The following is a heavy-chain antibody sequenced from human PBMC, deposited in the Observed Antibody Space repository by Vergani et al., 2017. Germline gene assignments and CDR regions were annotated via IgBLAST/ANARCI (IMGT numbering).Heavy chain of an antibody. CDR2: ISFDGTNE. CDR1: GFALNRHA. D-gene: IGHD2-2*02. Sequence: QVQLVESGGGVVQPGTSLRLSCVVSGFALNRHAMYWVRQAPGKGLEWVVGISFDGTNEYYPDLVKGRFTISRDIAKNTLYLQVRSLRLEDTGVYHCVRDRGLCAVGRCYTEAWDYCGQGTPVTVSS. J-gene: IGHJ4*02. CDR3: VRDRGLCAVGRCYTEAWDY. V-gene: IGHV3-30-3*01.